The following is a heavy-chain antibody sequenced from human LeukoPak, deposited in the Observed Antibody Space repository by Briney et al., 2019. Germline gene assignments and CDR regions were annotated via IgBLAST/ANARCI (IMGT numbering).Heavy chain of an antibody. Sequence: LSGGSLRLSCAASGFTFSDYYMSWIRQAPGKGLEWVSAISGSGGSTYYADSVKGRFTISRDNSKNTLYLQMNSLRAEDTAVYYWARGKDHDFWNPFDHWGRGTLVTVSS. J-gene: IGHJ4*02. CDR2: ISGSGGST. CDR3: ARGKDHDFWNPFDH. D-gene: IGHD3-3*01. V-gene: IGHV3-23*01. CDR1: GFTFSDYY.